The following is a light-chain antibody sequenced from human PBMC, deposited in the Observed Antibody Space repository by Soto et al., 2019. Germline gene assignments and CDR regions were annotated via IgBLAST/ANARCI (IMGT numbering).Light chain of an antibody. J-gene: IGKJ1*01. CDR2: DAS. CDR1: QSVSSY. CDR3: QQRSNWPLGPLT. V-gene: IGKV3-11*01. Sequence: EIVLTQSPATLSLSPGERATLSCRASQSVSSYLAWYQQRPGQAPRLLIYDASNRATGIPARFSGSGSGTDFTLTISSLEPEDFAVYYCQQRSNWPLGPLTFGQGTKVDIK.